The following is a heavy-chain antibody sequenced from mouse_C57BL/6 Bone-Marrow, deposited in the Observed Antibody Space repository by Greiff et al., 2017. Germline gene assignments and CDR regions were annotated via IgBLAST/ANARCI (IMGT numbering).Heavy chain of an antibody. CDR2: ISYDGSN. Sequence: ESGPGLVKPSQSLSLTCSVTGYSITSGYYWNWIRQFPGNKLEWMGYISYDGSNNYNPSLKNRISITRDTSKNQFFLKFNSVTTEDTATYYCARSGGISDYWGQGTTLTVSS. V-gene: IGHV3-6*01. J-gene: IGHJ2*01. CDR3: ARSGGISDY. CDR1: GYSITSGYY. D-gene: IGHD3-1*01.